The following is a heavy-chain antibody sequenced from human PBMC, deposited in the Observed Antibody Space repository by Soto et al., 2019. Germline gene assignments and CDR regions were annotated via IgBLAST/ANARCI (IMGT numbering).Heavy chain of an antibody. V-gene: IGHV3-23*01. CDR3: AKPGRGARPPGDDAFDI. Sequence: EVQLLESGGGLVQPGGSLRLSCAASGFTFSSYAMSWVRQAPGKGLEWVSAISGSGGSTYYADSVKGRFTISRDNSKNTLYLQTNSLRAEDTAVYYCAKPGRGARPPGDDAFDIWGQGTMVTVS. J-gene: IGHJ3*02. D-gene: IGHD3-16*01. CDR1: GFTFSSYA. CDR2: ISGSGGST.